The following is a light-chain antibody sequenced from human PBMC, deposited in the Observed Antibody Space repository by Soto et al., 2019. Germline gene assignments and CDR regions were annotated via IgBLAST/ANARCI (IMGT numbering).Light chain of an antibody. CDR3: QQYYSTPLS. J-gene: IGKJ4*01. CDR1: QSVLYSSNNKNY. Sequence: DIVMTQSPDSLAVSLGERATINCKSSQSVLYSSNNKNYLAWYHQKPGQPPKLLIYWASTRESGVPDRLSGSGSGTDFTLTISSLQAEDVAVYYCQQYYSTPLSFGGGTKVDIK. CDR2: WAS. V-gene: IGKV4-1*01.